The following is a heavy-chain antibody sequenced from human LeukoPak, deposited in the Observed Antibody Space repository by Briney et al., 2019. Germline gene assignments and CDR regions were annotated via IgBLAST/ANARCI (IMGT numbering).Heavy chain of an antibody. Sequence: ASVKVSCKASGYSFTGYYIHWVRQAPGQGLEWMGIINPSGGSTSYAQKFQGRVTMTRDTSTSTVYMELSSLRSEDTAVYYCARTIGTITIFGVVAFDIWGQGTMVTVSS. CDR3: ARTIGTITIFGVVAFDI. CDR1: GYSFTGYY. V-gene: IGHV1-46*01. J-gene: IGHJ3*02. CDR2: INPSGGST. D-gene: IGHD3-3*01.